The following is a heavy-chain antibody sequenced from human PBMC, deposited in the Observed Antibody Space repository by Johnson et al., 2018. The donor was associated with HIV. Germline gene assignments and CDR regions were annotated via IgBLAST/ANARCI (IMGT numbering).Heavy chain of an antibody. CDR2: IRITANSSAT. Sequence: EVQLVESGGGLVKPGGSLRLSCAASGFTFSSYAMSWVRQAPGQGLEWVGFIRITANSSATASAASVTCMFTISSAASKNTLYLQMNSLKTEDTAVYYCTTDEGISGSYSRTPRQDAFDIWGQGTMVTVSS. CDR3: TTDEGISGSYSRTPRQDAFDI. J-gene: IGHJ3*02. V-gene: IGHV3-73*01. CDR1: GFTFSSYA. D-gene: IGHD1-26*01.